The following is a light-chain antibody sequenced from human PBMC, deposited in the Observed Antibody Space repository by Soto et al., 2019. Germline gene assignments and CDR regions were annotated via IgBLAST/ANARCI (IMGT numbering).Light chain of an antibody. J-gene: IGLJ1*01. CDR1: SSNIGGNS. CDR3: GTWDSSLSAHYG. CDR2: DNN. V-gene: IGLV1-51*01. Sequence: QSVLTQPPSVSAAPGQKVTTSCSGSSSNIGGNSVSWYQQLPGTAPKLLIYDNNKRPSGIPDRFSGSKSGTSATLGITGLQTGDEADYYCGTWDSSLSAHYGFGTGTKV.